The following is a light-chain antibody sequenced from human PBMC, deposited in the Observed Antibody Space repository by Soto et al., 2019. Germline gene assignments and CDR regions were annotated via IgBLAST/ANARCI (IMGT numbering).Light chain of an antibody. V-gene: IGKV3-20*01. CDR1: QSVSSSY. J-gene: IGKJ2*01. CDR3: QQYGSSPPYT. Sequence: EIVLTQSPGTLSLSPGERATLSCRASQSVSSSYLAWYQQKPGQAPRLLIYGASSRATGIPDRFSGSGSGTDFTLTSSRLEPEDFAVYYCQQYGSSPPYTFGQGTKREIK. CDR2: GAS.